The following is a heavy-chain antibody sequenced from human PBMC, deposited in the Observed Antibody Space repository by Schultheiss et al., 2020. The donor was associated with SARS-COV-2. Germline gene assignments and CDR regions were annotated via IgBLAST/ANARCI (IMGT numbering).Heavy chain of an antibody. Sequence: GGSLRLSCAASGFTFSSYGMHWVRQAPGKGLEWVAVIWYDGSNKYYADSVKGRFTISRDNSKNTLYLQMNSLRAEDTAVYYCARDRVHYDSSGYSDYWGQGTLVNVSS. CDR3: ARDRVHYDSSGYSDY. J-gene: IGHJ4*02. CDR1: GFTFSSYG. V-gene: IGHV3-33*01. D-gene: IGHD3-22*01. CDR2: IWYDGSNK.